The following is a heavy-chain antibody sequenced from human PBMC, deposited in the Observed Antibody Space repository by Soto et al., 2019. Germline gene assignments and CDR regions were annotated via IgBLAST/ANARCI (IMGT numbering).Heavy chain of an antibody. V-gene: IGHV3-11*01. CDR2: ISSSGGTK. CDR3: ARGYSSSWTYNWFDP. D-gene: IGHD6-13*01. CDR1: GFSFSDYY. Sequence: GGSLRLSGAASGFSFSDYYMTWIRQAPGKGLEWVSYISSSGGTKYHADSVKGRFTIARDNAKNSLYLQMNSLRAEDTAVYYCARGYSSSWTYNWFDPWGQGTLVTVSS. J-gene: IGHJ5*02.